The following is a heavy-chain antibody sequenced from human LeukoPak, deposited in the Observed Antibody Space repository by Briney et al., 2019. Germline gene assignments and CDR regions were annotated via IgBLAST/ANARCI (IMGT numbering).Heavy chain of an antibody. V-gene: IGHV1-46*01. CDR2: INPSGGTT. Sequence: ASVKVSCKASGYTFTSYYMHWVRQAPGQGLEWMEIINPSGGTTTYAQKFQGRVTLTSDTSTSKVYMELSSLTSEDTAVYYCARERGYCGARTCYHFEYWGQGTLVTVSS. D-gene: IGHD2-15*01. CDR1: GYTFTSYY. CDR3: ARERGYCGARTCYHFEY. J-gene: IGHJ4*02.